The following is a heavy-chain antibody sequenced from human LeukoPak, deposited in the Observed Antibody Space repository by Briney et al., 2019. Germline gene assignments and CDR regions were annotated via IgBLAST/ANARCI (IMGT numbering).Heavy chain of an antibody. J-gene: IGHJ4*02. V-gene: IGHV3-66*01. D-gene: IGHD5-24*01. CDR1: GFTVNSNH. Sequence: GGSLRLSCAASGFTVNSNHMSWVRQAPGKGLEWVSIIYRGGTTYYVDSVNGRFTISRDNSKNTLYLQMNNLRADDAAVYYCAREEAEMATISWGQGTLVTVSS. CDR3: AREEAEMATIS. CDR2: IYRGGTT.